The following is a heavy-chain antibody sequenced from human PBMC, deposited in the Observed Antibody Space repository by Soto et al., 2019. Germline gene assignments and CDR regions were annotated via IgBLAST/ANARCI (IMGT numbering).Heavy chain of an antibody. CDR1: GGSISSKY. Sequence: PSETLSLTCIVSGGSISSKYWSWIRQPPGKGLEWIGYIYYSGSTDYNPSLKSRVTISVDTSKNQFSLKLSSVTAADTAVYYCARHYYDFRSGLGGQYIDYWGRGTPVTVSS. J-gene: IGHJ4*02. V-gene: IGHV4-59*08. D-gene: IGHD3-3*01. CDR2: IYYSGST. CDR3: ARHYYDFRSGLGGQYIDY.